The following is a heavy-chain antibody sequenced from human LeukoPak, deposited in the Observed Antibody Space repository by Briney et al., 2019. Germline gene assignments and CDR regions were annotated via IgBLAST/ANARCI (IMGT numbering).Heavy chain of an antibody. J-gene: IGHJ4*01. CDR1: GFTFSSYW. V-gene: IGHV3-74*01. Sequence: PGGSLRLSCAASGFTFSSYWMHWVRQAPGKGLVWVSRISSDGRTTNYADSVKGRFAISRDNATNTLYLEMNSLRAEDTAVYYCCSGTYYSDYWGQGTLVTVSS. D-gene: IGHD3-10*02. CDR3: CSGTYYSDY. CDR2: ISSDGRTT.